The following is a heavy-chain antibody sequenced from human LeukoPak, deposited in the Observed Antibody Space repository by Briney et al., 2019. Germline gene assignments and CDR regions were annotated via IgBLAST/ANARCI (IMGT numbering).Heavy chain of an antibody. CDR2: VNPSGGST. Sequence: GASVKVSCKASGYTFTSYGISWVRQAPGQGLEWMGIVNPSGGSTSYAQKFQGRVTMTRDMSTSTVYMELSSLRSEDTAVYYCAREVAAMVSYWGQGTLVTVSS. D-gene: IGHD5-18*01. CDR3: AREVAAMVSY. CDR1: GYTFTSYG. V-gene: IGHV1-46*01. J-gene: IGHJ4*02.